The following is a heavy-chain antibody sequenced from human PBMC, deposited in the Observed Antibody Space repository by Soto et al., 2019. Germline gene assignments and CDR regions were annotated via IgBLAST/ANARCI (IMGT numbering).Heavy chain of an antibody. CDR2: TSYDGNNE. D-gene: IGHD1-1*01. Sequence: LRLSCAASGFTFSNYAMHWVRQAPGKGLEWVALTSYDGNNEYYTDSVKGRFTISRDNSKNTLFLQMNSPRPEDTAVYYCAKDKGVFNWATSYFDYWGQGALVTVS. V-gene: IGHV3-30*18. CDR1: GFTFSNYA. CDR3: AKDKGVFNWATSYFDY. J-gene: IGHJ4*02.